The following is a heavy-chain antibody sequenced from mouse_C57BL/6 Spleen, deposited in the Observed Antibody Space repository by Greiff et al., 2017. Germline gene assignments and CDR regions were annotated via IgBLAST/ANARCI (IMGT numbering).Heavy chain of an antibody. J-gene: IGHJ1*03. CDR1: GYTFTSYW. D-gene: IGHD1-1*01. Sequence: VQLQQPGAELVKPGASVKLSCKASGYTFTSYWMQWVKQRPGQGLEWIGEIDPSDSYTNYNQKFKGKATLTVDTSSSTAYMQLSSLTSEDSAVYYCARRGATVAVRDFDVWGTGTTVTVSS. V-gene: IGHV1-50*01. CDR3: ARRGATVAVRDFDV. CDR2: IDPSDSYT.